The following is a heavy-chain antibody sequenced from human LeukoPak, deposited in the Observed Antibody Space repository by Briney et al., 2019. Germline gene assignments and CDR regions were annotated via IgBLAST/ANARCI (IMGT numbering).Heavy chain of an antibody. J-gene: IGHJ5*01. CDR1: GFSFSSYN. CDR2: INLSGST. V-gene: IGHV4-34*01. D-gene: IGHD3-10*01. CDR3: ARGRPGRSNNWYDY. Sequence: GSLRLSCAASGFSFSSYNMNWVRQAPGKGLEWIGEINLSGSTNYNPSLKSRVTISVDTSKNQFSLILRSVTAADTAAYYCARGRPGRSNNWYDYWGQGTLVTVSS.